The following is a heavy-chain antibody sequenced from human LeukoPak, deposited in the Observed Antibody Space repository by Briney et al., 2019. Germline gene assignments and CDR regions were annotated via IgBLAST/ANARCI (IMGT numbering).Heavy chain of an antibody. CDR3: VRQSSGYYRSFDY. Sequence: GESLKISCKGSGYSFTSCWIGWVRQMPGKGLEWMGIIYPGDSDTRYSPSFQSQVTISADKSISTAYLQWSSLKASDTAMYYCVRQSSGYYRSFDYWGQGTLVTVSS. CDR2: IYPGDSDT. D-gene: IGHD3-22*01. V-gene: IGHV5-51*01. J-gene: IGHJ4*02. CDR1: GYSFTSCW.